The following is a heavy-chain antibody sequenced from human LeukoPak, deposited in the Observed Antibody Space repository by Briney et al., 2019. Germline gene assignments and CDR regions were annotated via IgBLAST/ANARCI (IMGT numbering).Heavy chain of an antibody. D-gene: IGHD6-19*01. J-gene: IGHJ4*02. CDR3: AKGPLIEVAGTTWDY. V-gene: IGHV3-74*01. Sequence: GGSLRLSCAASGFTFSSNGMNWVRQAPGKGLVWVSRINSDGSSTSYADSVKGRFTISRDNSKNTLYLQMNSLRAEDTALYYCAKGPLIEVAGTTWDYWGQGTLVTVSS. CDR1: GFTFSSNG. CDR2: INSDGSST.